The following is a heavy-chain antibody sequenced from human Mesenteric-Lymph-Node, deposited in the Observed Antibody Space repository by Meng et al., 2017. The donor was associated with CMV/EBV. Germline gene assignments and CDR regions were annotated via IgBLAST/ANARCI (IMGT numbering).Heavy chain of an antibody. CDR1: GGSFSSSSYY. CDR2: IYYSGST. J-gene: IGHJ5*02. D-gene: IGHD3-10*01. CDR3: ARHPITYYYGSGSYGWFDP. V-gene: IGHV4-39*01. Sequence: GSLRLSCTVSGGSFSSSSYYWGWIRQPPGKGLEWIGSIYYSGSTYYNPSLKSRVTISVDTSKNQFSLRLSSVTAADTAVYYCARHPITYYYGSGSYGWFDPWGLGTLVTVSS.